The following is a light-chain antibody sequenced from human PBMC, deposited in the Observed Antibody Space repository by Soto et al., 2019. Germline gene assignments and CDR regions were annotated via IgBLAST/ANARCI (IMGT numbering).Light chain of an antibody. CDR1: QSVSSSY. J-gene: IGKJ1*01. V-gene: IGKV3-20*01. CDR3: QQYCSSPRWT. CDR2: GAS. Sequence: XSPGTLSLSPGERATLSCRAXQSVSSSYLAWYQQKPGQAPRLLIYGASSRATGIPDRFSGSGSGTDFTLTISRLEPEDFSVYYCQQYCSSPRWTFGQGTKVEIK.